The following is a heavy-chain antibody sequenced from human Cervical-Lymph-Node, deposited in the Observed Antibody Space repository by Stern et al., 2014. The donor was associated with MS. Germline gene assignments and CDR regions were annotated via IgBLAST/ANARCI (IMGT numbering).Heavy chain of an antibody. Sequence: EVQLVESGGGLVKPGGSLRLSCAASGFTFDSAWMNWVRQAPGKGLEWVGRVKGKSGGGTADYSAPVQGRFTISRDDSKSTLYLQMNSLKTEDTAVYYCTARGYFFDNSGYYSFDYWGQGTLVTVSS. CDR1: GFTFDSAW. V-gene: IGHV3-15*01. D-gene: IGHD3-22*01. CDR3: TARGYFFDNSGYYSFDY. CDR2: VKGKSGGGTA. J-gene: IGHJ4*02.